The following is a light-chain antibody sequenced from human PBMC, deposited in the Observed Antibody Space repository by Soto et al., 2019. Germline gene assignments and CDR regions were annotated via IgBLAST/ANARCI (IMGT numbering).Light chain of an antibody. CDR1: GSDVGGYNY. V-gene: IGLV2-14*03. Sequence: QSALTQPASVSGSPGQSITISCTGTGSDVGGYNYVSWYQQHPGKAPKLMIYDVSNRPSGVSNRFSDSKSGNTASLTISGLQAEDEADYYCSSYTIRSTVVFGGGTKVTVL. CDR3: SSYTIRSTVV. CDR2: DVS. J-gene: IGLJ3*02.